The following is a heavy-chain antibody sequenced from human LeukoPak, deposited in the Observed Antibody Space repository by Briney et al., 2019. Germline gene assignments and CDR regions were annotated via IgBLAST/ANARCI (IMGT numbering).Heavy chain of an antibody. CDR2: IYPGDSDT. V-gene: IGHV5-51*01. J-gene: IGHJ4*02. CDR1: GYSFTSYW. CDR3: ARVYYDILTGYYYYFDY. D-gene: IGHD3-9*01. Sequence: GESLKISCKGSGYSFTSYWIGWVRQMPGKGLEWMGIIYPGDSDTRYSPSFQGQVTISADKSISTAYLQWSSLKASDTAMYYCARVYYDILTGYYYYFDYWGQGTLVTVSS.